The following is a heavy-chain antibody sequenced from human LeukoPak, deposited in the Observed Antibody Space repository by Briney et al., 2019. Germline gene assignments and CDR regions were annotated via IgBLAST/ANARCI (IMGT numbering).Heavy chain of an antibody. CDR1: GYTFTRYG. V-gene: IGHV1-18*01. CDR2: INGYNANA. Sequence: ASVKVSCKASGYTFTRYGIGWVRQAPGQGLEWMGWINGYNANANYAQKLQGRVTMTTDTSTSTAYMELRSLRSDDTAVYYCARQIGAYYYYYMDVWGKGTTVTISS. J-gene: IGHJ6*03. CDR3: ARQIGAYYYYYMDV. D-gene: IGHD2/OR15-2a*01.